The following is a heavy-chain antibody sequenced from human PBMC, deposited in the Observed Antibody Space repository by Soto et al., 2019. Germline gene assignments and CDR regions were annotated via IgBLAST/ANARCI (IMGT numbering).Heavy chain of an antibody. D-gene: IGHD3-10*01. V-gene: IGHV3-23*01. CDR1: GFTFSSYGMTFSSYA. CDR3: AKFREYYQSSGSRTYSFPGKEV. CDR2: ISGSGDST. J-gene: IGHJ6*02. Sequence: PGGSLRLSCAASGFTFSSYGMTFSSYAMSWVRQAPGKGLEWVSTISGSGDSTYYADSVKGRFTISRDNSKNTLFLQMNSLRAGETALNYCAKFREYYQSSGSRTYSFPGKEVWGQETRVTVTS.